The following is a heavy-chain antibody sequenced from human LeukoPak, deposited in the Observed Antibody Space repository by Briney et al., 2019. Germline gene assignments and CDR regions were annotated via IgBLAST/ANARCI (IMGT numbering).Heavy chain of an antibody. CDR3: ARDLAMVRGKCLYMDV. J-gene: IGHJ6*03. Sequence: SETLSLTCTVSGGSISSYYWSWIRQPPGKGLEWIGYIYYSGSTNYNPSLKSRVTISVDTSKNQFSLKLSSVTAADTAVYYCARDLAMVRGKCLYMDVWGKGTTVTISS. CDR1: GGSISSYY. V-gene: IGHV4-59*01. D-gene: IGHD3-10*01. CDR2: IYYSGST.